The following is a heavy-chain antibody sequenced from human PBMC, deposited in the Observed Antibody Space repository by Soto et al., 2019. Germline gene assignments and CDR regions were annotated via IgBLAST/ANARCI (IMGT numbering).Heavy chain of an antibody. J-gene: IGHJ4*02. V-gene: IGHV3-30*18. CDR3: AKESIAVAGVGYFDY. CDR1: GFTFSSYG. D-gene: IGHD6-19*01. CDR2: ISYDGSNK. Sequence: GSLRLSCAASGFTFSSYGMHWVRQAPGKGLEWVAVISYDGSNKYYADSVKGRFTISRDNSKNTLYLQMNSLRAEDTAVYYCAKESIAVAGVGYFDYWGQGTLVTVSS.